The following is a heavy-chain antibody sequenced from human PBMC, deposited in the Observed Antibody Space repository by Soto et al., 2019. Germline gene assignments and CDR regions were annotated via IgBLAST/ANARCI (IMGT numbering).Heavy chain of an antibody. J-gene: IGHJ4*02. V-gene: IGHV4-38-2*01. CDR1: GYSINSGYY. D-gene: IGHD3-9*01. CDR3: ARASQCKSYFDCFAWLDY. CDR2: VFHSGTT. Sequence: SETLSLTCGVSGYSINSGYYWGWIRQPPGKGLEWIGSVFHSGTTYQNPSLKTRATISVDTSKNQFSLKLTSVTAADTAVYYCARASQCKSYFDCFAWLDYWGQGTLVTVSS.